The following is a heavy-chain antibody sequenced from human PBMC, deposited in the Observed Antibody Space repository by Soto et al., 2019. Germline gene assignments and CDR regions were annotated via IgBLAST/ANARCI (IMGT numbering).Heavy chain of an antibody. J-gene: IGHJ6*02. CDR3: ARDYSEYYDFWSGYYRAYYGMDV. D-gene: IGHD3-3*01. V-gene: IGHV4-59*01. CDR1: GGSISSYY. CDR2: IYYSGST. Sequence: SETLSLTCTVSGGSISSYYWSWIRQPPGKGLEWIGYIYYSGSTNYNPSLKSRVTISVDTSKNQFSLKLSSVTAADTAVYYCARDYSEYYDFWSGYYRAYYGMDVWGQGTTVTVSS.